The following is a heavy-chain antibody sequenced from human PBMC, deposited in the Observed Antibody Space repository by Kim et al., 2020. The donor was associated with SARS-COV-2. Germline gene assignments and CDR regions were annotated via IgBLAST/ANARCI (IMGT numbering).Heavy chain of an antibody. CDR3: ARDPYYYDSSGYYC. D-gene: IGHD3-22*01. V-gene: IGHV1-69*04. CDR2: IIPILGIA. Sequence: SVKVSCKASGGTFSSYAISWVRQAPGQGLEWMGRIIPILGIANYAQKFQGRVTITADKSTSTAYMELSSLRSEDTAVYYCARDPYYYDSSGYYCWGQGTLVTVSS. CDR1: GGTFSSYA. J-gene: IGHJ4*02.